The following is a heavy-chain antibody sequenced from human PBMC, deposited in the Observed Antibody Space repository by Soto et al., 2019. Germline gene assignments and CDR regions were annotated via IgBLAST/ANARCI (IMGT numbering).Heavy chain of an antibody. CDR3: VRRHVSATGIDWFDP. Sequence: ASVKVSCKASGYTFTSYGIHWVRQAPGQRLEWMGWINAANGDTKYSPKFQGRVTITRDTSASTAYMDLNRLRSEDTAVYYCVRRHVSATGIDWFDPWGQGSLVTVS. D-gene: IGHD6-13*01. CDR1: GYTFTSYG. V-gene: IGHV1-3*01. J-gene: IGHJ5*02. CDR2: INAANGDT.